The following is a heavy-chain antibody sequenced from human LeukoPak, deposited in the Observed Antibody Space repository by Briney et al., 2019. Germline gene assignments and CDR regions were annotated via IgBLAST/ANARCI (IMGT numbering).Heavy chain of an antibody. D-gene: IGHD3-16*01. CDR1: GFTFSSAW. J-gene: IGHJ6*02. CDR2: INRDGSSR. CDR3: TRGASYGALGGSMDV. V-gene: IGHV3-74*01. Sequence: GGSLRLSCGASGFTFSSAWMYWVRQGPGKGLEWVSRINRDGSSRSYADSVKGRFTVSRDNGTNTLYLQMHSLTPDDTAVYYCTRGASYGALGGSMDVWGQGTTVTVSS.